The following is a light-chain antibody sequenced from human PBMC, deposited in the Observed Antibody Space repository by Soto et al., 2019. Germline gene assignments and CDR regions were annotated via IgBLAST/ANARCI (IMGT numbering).Light chain of an antibody. CDR1: QSLTSSY. Sequence: EIVLTQSPGTLSLSQGERASLSCRASQSLTSSYLAWYKQKPGQAPRILIYGASSRATGIPDRFRVIGSGTDFTLSLSRLEPEDFAVYDCHPCYSSRTFCPMTKVDIK. V-gene: IGKV3-20*01. CDR3: HPCYSSRT. J-gene: IGKJ1*01. CDR2: GAS.